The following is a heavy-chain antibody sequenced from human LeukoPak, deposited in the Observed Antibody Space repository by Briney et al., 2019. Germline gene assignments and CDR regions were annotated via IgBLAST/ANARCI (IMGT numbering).Heavy chain of an antibody. J-gene: IGHJ4*02. CDR1: GFTFDDYG. CDR3: AREDGYCSGGNCYSYFDS. CDR2: INWNGGST. V-gene: IGHV3-20*04. D-gene: IGHD2-15*01. Sequence: GGSLRLSCAASGFTFDDYGMSWVRQAPGKGLEWVSGINWNGGSTGYADSVKGRFTISRDNAKNSLYLQMYSLRAEDTAVYFCAREDGYCSGGNCYSYFDSWGQGTLVTVSA.